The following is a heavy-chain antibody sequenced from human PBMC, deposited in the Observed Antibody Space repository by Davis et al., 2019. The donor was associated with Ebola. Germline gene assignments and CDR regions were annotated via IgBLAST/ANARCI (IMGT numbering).Heavy chain of an antibody. CDR3: ARDEDV. CDR1: GYIFTRYS. J-gene: IGHJ6*02. Sequence: ASVKVSCKTSGYIFTRYSIHWVRQAPGEGLEWVGWINGGNGDTKCSQKFQDRVTFTRDTSASTAYMELSSLRSEETAVYYCARDEDVWGQGTTVTVSS. CDR2: INGGNGDT. V-gene: IGHV1-3*01.